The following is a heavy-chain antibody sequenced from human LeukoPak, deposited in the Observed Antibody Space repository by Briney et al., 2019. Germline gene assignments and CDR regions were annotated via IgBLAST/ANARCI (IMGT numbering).Heavy chain of an antibody. V-gene: IGHV3-66*01. CDR2: IYSSGNT. J-gene: IGHJ1*01. CDR1: GFTVSSNS. CDR3: ARDPEGYFQH. Sequence: GGSLRLSCAASGFTVSSNSMSWVRQAPGKGLEWVPIIYSSGNTYYADSVKGRFTISRDNSKNTLYLQMNSLRADDTAVYYCARDPEGYFQHWGQGTLVTVSS.